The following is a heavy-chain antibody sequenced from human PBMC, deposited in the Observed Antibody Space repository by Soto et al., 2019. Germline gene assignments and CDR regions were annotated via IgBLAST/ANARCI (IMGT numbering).Heavy chain of an antibody. Sequence: EVQLVESGGELGQPGGSLRLSCAASGFTFSNYWMHWVRQVPGKGPVWVSRIKGDVSSTNYAESVKGRFSISRDNAKSTLYLQMNSLRAEDTAVYYCARVAGGYYYMDVWGKGTTVTVSS. CDR2: IKGDVSST. D-gene: IGHD3-10*01. CDR1: GFTFSNYW. J-gene: IGHJ6*03. CDR3: ARVAGGYYYMDV. V-gene: IGHV3-74*01.